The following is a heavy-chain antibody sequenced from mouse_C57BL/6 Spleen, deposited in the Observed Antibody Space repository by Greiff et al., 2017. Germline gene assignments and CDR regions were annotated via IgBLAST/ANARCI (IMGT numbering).Heavy chain of an antibody. Sequence: QVQLQQPGAELVRPGTSVKLSCKASGYTFTSYWMHWVKQRPGQGLEWIGVIDPSDSYTNYNQKFKGKATLTVDTSSSTAYMQRSSLTSEDSAVYYCARRLPYYFDYWGQGTTLTVSS. CDR1: GYTFTSYW. CDR2: IDPSDSYT. CDR3: ARRLPYYFDY. V-gene: IGHV1-59*01. D-gene: IGHD5-5*01. J-gene: IGHJ2*01.